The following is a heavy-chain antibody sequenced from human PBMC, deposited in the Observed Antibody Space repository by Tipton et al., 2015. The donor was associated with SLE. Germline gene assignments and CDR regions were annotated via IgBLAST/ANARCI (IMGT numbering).Heavy chain of an antibody. CDR2: IYFSGIT. V-gene: IGHV4-4*07. CDR3: ARTVVPAAMGAFDI. D-gene: IGHD2-2*01. CDR1: GVSISRSY. J-gene: IGHJ3*02. Sequence: TLSLTCNVSGVSISRSYWSWIRQPAGKGLEYIGRIYFSGITHYNPSLKSRLTMSVDTSQNQFSLKLSSMTAADTAVYYCARTVVPAAMGAFDIWGQGTMVTVSS.